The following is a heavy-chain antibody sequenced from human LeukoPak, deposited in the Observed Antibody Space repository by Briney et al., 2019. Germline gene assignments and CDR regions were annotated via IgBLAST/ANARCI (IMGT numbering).Heavy chain of an antibody. CDR1: GFTFSSYA. V-gene: IGHV3-23*01. Sequence: GGSPRLSCAASGFTFSSYAMSWVRQAPGKGLEWVSAISGSGGRTYYADSVKGRFTISRDNSKNTLYLQMNSLRAEDTAVYYCAKTGIAVAGTDYWGQGTLVTVSS. J-gene: IGHJ4*02. CDR2: ISGSGGRT. CDR3: AKTGIAVAGTDY. D-gene: IGHD6-19*01.